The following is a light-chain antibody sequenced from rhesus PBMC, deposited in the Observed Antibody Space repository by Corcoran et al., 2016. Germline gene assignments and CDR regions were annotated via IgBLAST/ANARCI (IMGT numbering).Light chain of an antibody. Sequence: EIVMTQSPATLSWSPGERAAPSCRASQSVSSNSAWYQQKPGQAPRLLIYYASSRATGIPDRYSASGSGTEFTLTMRSLDPEEVGVYYCRKYNDWPLTFGGGTKVKI. CDR2: YAS. CDR3: RKYNDWPLT. CDR1: QSVSSN. V-gene: IGKV3-35*02. J-gene: IGKJ4*01.